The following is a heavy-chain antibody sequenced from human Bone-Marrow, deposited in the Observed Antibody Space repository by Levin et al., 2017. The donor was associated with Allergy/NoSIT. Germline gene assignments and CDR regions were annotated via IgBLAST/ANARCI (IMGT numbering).Heavy chain of an antibody. V-gene: IGHV4-39*01. Sequence: PSETLSLTCTVSGGSISSSSYYWGWIRQPPGKGLEWIGSIYYSGSTYYNPSLKSRVTISVDTSKNQFSLKLSSVTAADTAVYYCARHGIAARTFYFDYWGQGTLVTVSS. J-gene: IGHJ4*02. CDR1: GGSISSSSYY. CDR3: ARHGIAARTFYFDY. D-gene: IGHD6-6*01. CDR2: IYYSGST.